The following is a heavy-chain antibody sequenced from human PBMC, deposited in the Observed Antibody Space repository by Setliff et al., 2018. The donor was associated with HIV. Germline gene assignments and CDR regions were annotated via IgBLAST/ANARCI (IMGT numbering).Heavy chain of an antibody. CDR3: ARAKYCYDTSAYYGSRDWYFDL. CDR2: IYYSGDS. J-gene: IGHJ2*01. Sequence: PSETLSLTCTVSGGSISSSSYYWDWIRQPPGKGLEWIATIYYSGDSHYNPSLKSRVTMSVDTSKNQFSLKLNSVTAADTAVYYCARAKYCYDTSAYYGSRDWYFDLWGRGTLVTVSS. D-gene: IGHD3-22*01. V-gene: IGHV4-39*07. CDR1: GGSISSSSYY.